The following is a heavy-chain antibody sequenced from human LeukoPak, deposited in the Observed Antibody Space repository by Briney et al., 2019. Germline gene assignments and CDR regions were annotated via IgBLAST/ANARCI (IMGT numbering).Heavy chain of an antibody. J-gene: IGHJ4*02. CDR3: AKRGVVIRVILVGFHKEAYYFDS. D-gene: IGHD3-22*01. V-gene: IGHV3-23*01. Sequence: PGGSPRLSCAVSGITLSNYGMSWVRQAPGKGVEWVAGISDSGGRTNYADSVKGRFTISRDNPKNTLYLQMSSLRVEDTAVYFCAKRGVVIRVILVGFHKEAYYFDSWGQGALVTVSS. CDR1: GITLSNYG. CDR2: ISDSGGRT.